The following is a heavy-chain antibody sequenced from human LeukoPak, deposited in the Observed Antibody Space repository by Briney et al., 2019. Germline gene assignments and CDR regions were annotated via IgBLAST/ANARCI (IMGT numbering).Heavy chain of an antibody. CDR3: ARLEAYCGGDCYSGFDY. V-gene: IGHV4-38-2*01. CDR2: IYHSGST. Sequence: SETLSLTCAGSGYSISSGYYWGWIRQPPGKGLEWIGSIYHSGSTYYNPSLKSRVAISVDTSKNQFSLKLSSVTAADTAVYYCARLEAYCGGDCYSGFDYWGQGTLVTVSS. CDR1: GYSISSGYY. J-gene: IGHJ4*02. D-gene: IGHD2-21*01.